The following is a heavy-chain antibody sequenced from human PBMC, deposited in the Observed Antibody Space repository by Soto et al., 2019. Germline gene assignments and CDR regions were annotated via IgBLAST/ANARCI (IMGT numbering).Heavy chain of an antibody. D-gene: IGHD2-15*01. CDR2: IYYGGST. Sequence: SETLSLTCTVSGGSVSSGSYYWSWIRQPPGKGLEWIGYIYYGGSTNYNPSLKSRVTISVDTSKNQFSLKLSSVTAADTAVYYCARDFVKWGQGTLVTVYS. CDR1: GGSVSSGSYY. V-gene: IGHV4-61*01. J-gene: IGHJ4*02. CDR3: ARDFVK.